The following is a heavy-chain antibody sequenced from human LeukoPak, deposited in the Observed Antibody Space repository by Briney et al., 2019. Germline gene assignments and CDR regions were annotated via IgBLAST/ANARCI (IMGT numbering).Heavy chain of an antibody. CDR2: IYSGGHR. Sequence: GGSLRLSCAASGFTVSSNYMSWVRQAPGKGLEWVAVIYSGGHRYFADSLKDRVIVSRDTSKNTLYLQMNSLRVEDTAVYYCARGEVVPAATSYWFDSWGQGTLVTVSS. CDR1: GFTVSSNY. D-gene: IGHD2-2*01. CDR3: ARGEVVPAATSYWFDS. V-gene: IGHV3-66*01. J-gene: IGHJ5*01.